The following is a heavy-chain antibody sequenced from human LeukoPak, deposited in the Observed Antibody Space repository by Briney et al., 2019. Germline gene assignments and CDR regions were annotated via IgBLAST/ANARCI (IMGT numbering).Heavy chain of an antibody. Sequence: AAVKVSCKASEYTFIGYYMHWVRQAPGQGLEGMGWINPNIGVTNYAQKVHGRGTMTREKSINQGSMEMRRLRFADTAVSYCARDVSGDNWLDPWGQGTLVTVSS. CDR2: INPNIGVT. D-gene: IGHD5-12*01. V-gene: IGHV1-2*02. CDR3: ARDVSGDNWLDP. J-gene: IGHJ5*02. CDR1: EYTFIGYY.